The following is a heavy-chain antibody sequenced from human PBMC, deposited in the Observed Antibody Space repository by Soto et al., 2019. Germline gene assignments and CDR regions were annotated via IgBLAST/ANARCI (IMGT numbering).Heavy chain of an antibody. V-gene: IGHV4-31*03. D-gene: IGHD3-10*01. CDR2: IYYSGST. CDR3: AREKGRDGEPTYGMDV. CDR1: GGSISSGGYY. J-gene: IGHJ6*02. Sequence: SETLSLTCTVSGGSISSGGYYWSWIRQHPGKGLEWIGYIYYSGSTYYNPSLKSRVTISVDTSKNQFSLKLSSVTAADTAVYYCAREKGRDGEPTYGMDVWGQGTTVTVSS.